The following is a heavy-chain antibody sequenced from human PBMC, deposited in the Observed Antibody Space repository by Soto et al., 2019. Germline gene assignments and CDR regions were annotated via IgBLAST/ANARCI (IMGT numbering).Heavy chain of an antibody. CDR1: GVSITSTNW. CDR3: ARQLEQVFY. J-gene: IGHJ4*02. Sequence: SETLSLTCAVSGVSITSTNWWSWVRQPPGKGLEWIGETYHSGNTNYNPSLKSRVTISVDRSKNQFSLKLSSVTAADTAVYYCARQLEQVFYWGQGALVTVSS. V-gene: IGHV4-4*02. CDR2: TYHSGNT. D-gene: IGHD1-1*01.